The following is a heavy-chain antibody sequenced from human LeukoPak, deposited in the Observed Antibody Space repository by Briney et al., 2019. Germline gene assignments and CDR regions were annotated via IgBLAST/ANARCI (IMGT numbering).Heavy chain of an antibody. V-gene: IGHV3-21*01. CDR3: ARDPVATGYAFDI. Sequence: GGSLRLSCAASGFTFSSYGMHWVRQAPGKGLEWVSSISSSSSYIYYADSVKGRFTISRDNAKNSLYLQMNSLRAEDTAVYYCARDPVATGYAFDIWGQGTMVTVSS. CDR1: GFTFSSYG. J-gene: IGHJ3*02. CDR2: ISSSSSYI. D-gene: IGHD5-12*01.